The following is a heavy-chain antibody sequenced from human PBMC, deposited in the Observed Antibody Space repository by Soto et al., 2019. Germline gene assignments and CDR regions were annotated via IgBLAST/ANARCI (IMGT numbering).Heavy chain of an antibody. CDR2: LSHTSTNI. D-gene: IGHD6-19*01. CDR3: ATLQGKQWMFDY. CDR1: GFTFSSYA. V-gene: IGHV3-23*01. Sequence: EVHLLESGGDLVQHGGSLRLSLAASGFTFSSYAMSWVRQAPGKGLQWVSALSHTSTNIFYADSGKGRFTISRDNSKNTISLQMNILRAHYTAIYYCATLQGKQWMFDYWGQGILVTVSS. J-gene: IGHJ4*02.